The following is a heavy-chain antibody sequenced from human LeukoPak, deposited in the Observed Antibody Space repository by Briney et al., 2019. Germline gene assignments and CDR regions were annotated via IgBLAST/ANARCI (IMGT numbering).Heavy chain of an antibody. CDR1: GYTFTSSW. CDR3: VRPASTGYYEY. CDR2: INPADSDT. D-gene: IGHD3-9*01. J-gene: IGHJ4*02. V-gene: IGHV5-51*01. Sequence: GESLKISCKASGYTFTSSWIGWVRQMPGKGPEWMVIINPADSDTRYSPSFQGQVTVSADKSFNTAYLQWSSLKASDTAMYYCVRPASTGYYEYWGQGTLVTVSS.